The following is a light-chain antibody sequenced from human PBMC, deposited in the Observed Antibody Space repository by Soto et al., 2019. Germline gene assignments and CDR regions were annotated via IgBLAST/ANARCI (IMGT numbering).Light chain of an antibody. CDR1: QDISTW. CDR3: QKTNIFPWT. V-gene: IGKV1D-12*01. Sequence: DIQMTQSPSSVSASVGDRVTITCRASQDISTWLAWYQQKSGKAPKLLIYAASTLQSGVPSRFSGSGSGTDFTLTITTLQPEDFAIYYCQKTNIFPWTFGQGTKVEIK. J-gene: IGKJ1*01. CDR2: AAS.